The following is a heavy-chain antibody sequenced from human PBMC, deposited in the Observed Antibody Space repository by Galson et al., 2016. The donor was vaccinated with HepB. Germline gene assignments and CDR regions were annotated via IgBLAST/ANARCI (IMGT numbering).Heavy chain of an antibody. J-gene: IGHJ4*02. V-gene: IGHV1-69*13. CDR2: IISVFGKT. CDR1: GGSFSSFG. CDR3: ATGVGYTYDHFGHYCDY. D-gene: IGHD5-18*01. Sequence: SVKVSCKASGGSFSSFGINWVRQAPGQGLEWMGGIISVFGKTKKAQKFQGRVTITADEVTSTAYMELNSLTSEDTAVYYCATGVGYTYDHFGHYCDYWGQGTLVTVSS.